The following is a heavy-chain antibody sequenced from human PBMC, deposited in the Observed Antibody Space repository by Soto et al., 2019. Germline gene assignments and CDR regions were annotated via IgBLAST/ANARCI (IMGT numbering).Heavy chain of an antibody. CDR1: GLTFSSSA. CDR3: AAPPNRDAYNYGY. Sequence: QVHLVQSGPEVRKPGTSVKVSCKASGLTFSSSAVQWVRQARGQRLEWIGWIDVGSGTTKYSQQFQERVTITRDMSTSTAYMELSSLRSEDTAVYYCAAPPNRDAYNYGYWGQGTLVTVSS. D-gene: IGHD5-12*01. J-gene: IGHJ4*02. CDR2: IDVGSGTT. V-gene: IGHV1-58*01.